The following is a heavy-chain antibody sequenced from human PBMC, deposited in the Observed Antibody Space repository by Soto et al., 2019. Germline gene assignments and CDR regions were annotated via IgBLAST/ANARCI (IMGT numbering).Heavy chain of an antibody. CDR2: IYIRGNT. V-gene: IGHV4-59*02. CDR1: GDSVSSYY. CDR3: ARGVLRYYRYGMDV. J-gene: IGHJ6*02. Sequence: QVQLQESGPGLVKPSETLSLSCTVSGDSVSSYYWSWLRQLPGRGLEWIGYIYIRGNTNYNPSLKGLVTISRDTSKNQFSLNLKSVTAADTAVYYCARGVLRYYRYGMDVWGQGTTVTVSS.